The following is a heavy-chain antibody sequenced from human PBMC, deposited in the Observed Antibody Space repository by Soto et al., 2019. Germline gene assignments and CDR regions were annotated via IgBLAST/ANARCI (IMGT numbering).Heavy chain of an antibody. D-gene: IGHD1-26*01. J-gene: IGHJ4*02. CDR3: RRGRRGQIVVFY. CDR2: IGTESGAR. CDR1: GQNFTAHY. V-gene: IGHV1-2*02. Sequence: SVKLSCQPSGQNFTAHYTQWLRQAPEQGPEWRGEIGTESGARRYAQKVQGRVTMTRETSITTVYMELKKRSPDDTAGSYCRRGRRGQIVVFYGGQGTPVTVSS.